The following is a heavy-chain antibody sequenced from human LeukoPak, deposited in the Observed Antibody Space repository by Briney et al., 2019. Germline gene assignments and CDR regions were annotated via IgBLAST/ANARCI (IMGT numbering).Heavy chain of an antibody. CDR2: TYYRSKWYN. Sequence: SQTLSLTCAISGDSVSSNSAAWNWIRQSPSRGLEWLGRTYYRSKWYNDYAISVKSRIAINPDTSKNRFSLQLNSVTPEDTAVYYCATGGDSSGWYYFDYWGQGTLVTVSS. CDR1: GDSVSSNSAA. CDR3: ATGGDSSGWYYFDY. J-gene: IGHJ4*02. D-gene: IGHD6-19*01. V-gene: IGHV6-1*01.